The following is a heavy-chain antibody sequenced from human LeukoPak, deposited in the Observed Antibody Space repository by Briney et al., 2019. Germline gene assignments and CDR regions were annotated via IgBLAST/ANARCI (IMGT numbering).Heavy chain of an antibody. Sequence: PGGSLRLSCAASGFTFSSYAMNWVRQAPGKALEWLSFISSGSDSIHYADSVEGRFIISRDNVKNLLHLQMNNLRAEDTAMYYCARGQTSGSFIIDYWGQGTLVTVSS. V-gene: IGHV3-21*06. CDR2: ISSGSDSI. CDR3: ARGQTSGSFIIDY. CDR1: GFTFSSYA. D-gene: IGHD3-10*01. J-gene: IGHJ4*02.